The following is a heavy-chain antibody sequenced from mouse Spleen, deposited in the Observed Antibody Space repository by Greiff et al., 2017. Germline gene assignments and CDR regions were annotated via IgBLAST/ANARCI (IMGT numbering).Heavy chain of an antibody. CDR1: GYTFTSYW. D-gene: IGHD2-2*01. V-gene: IGHV1-69*01. CDR2: IDPSDSYT. J-gene: IGHJ3*01. CDR3: ARWEVTKGAY. Sequence: QVQLQQSGAELVMPGASVKLSCKASGYTFTSYWMHWVKQRPGQGLEWTGEIDPSDSYTNYNQKFKGKATLTVDKSSSTAYMQLSSLTSEDSAVYYCARWEVTKGAYWGQGTLVTVSA.